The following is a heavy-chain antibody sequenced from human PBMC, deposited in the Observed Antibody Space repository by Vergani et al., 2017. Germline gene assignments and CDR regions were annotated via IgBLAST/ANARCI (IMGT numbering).Heavy chain of an antibody. CDR3: AREVNRRSTSTPLSY. J-gene: IGHJ4*02. V-gene: IGHV1-2*02. Sequence: QVQLVQSGAEVKKPGASVKVSCKASGYTFTGYYMHWVRQAPGQGLEWMGWINPNSGGTNYAQKFQGRVTMTRDTSISTAYMALSRLRSDDTAVYYCAREVNRRSTSTPLSYWGQGTLVTVSS. CDR1: GYTFTGYY. CDR2: INPNSGGT. D-gene: IGHD2-2*01.